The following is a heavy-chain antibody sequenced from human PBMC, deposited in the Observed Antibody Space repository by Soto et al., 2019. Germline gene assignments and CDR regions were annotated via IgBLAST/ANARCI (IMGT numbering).Heavy chain of an antibody. J-gene: IGHJ4*02. Sequence: GGSLRLSCAASGFTFSSYSMNWVRQAPGKGLEWVSSISSSSSYIYYADSVKGRFTISRDNAKNSLYLQMNSLRAEDTAVYYCARGTEGDIVATGAWGQGTLVTVSS. V-gene: IGHV3-21*01. D-gene: IGHD5-12*01. CDR3: ARGTEGDIVATGA. CDR2: ISSSSSYI. CDR1: GFTFSSYS.